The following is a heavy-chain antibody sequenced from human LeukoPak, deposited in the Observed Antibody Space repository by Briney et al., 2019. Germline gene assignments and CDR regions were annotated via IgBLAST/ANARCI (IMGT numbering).Heavy chain of an antibody. CDR1: GFTFNNFG. CDR3: ARVNEEAVAGGFDY. V-gene: IGHV3-30*02. Sequence: PGGSLRLSCAASGFTFNNFGMHWVRQAPGKGLEWVAYIGNDGTKKYYGDSVKGRFTLSRDNSKDTLYLQLNSLKPEDTAVYYCARVNEEAVAGGFDYWGQGTLVTVSS. D-gene: IGHD6-19*01. J-gene: IGHJ4*02. CDR2: IGNDGTKK.